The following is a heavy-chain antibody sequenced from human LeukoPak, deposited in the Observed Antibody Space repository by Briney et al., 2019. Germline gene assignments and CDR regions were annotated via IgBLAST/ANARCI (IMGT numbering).Heavy chain of an antibody. CDR2: IYHSGST. V-gene: IGHV4-59*12. D-gene: IGHD3-16*02. J-gene: IGHJ4*02. CDR1: GDSISTYY. CDR3: ARSHDHLWGNYPDY. Sequence: NPSETLSLTCTVSGDSISTYYWNWIRQPPGKGLEWIGYIYHSGSTNYNPSLKSRVTLSVDKSKNQFSLRLNSVTAADTAMYYCARSHDHLWGNYPDYWGQGTLVTVSS.